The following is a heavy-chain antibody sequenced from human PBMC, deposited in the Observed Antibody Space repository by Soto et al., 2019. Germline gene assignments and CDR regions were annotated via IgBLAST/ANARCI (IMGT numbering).Heavy chain of an antibody. J-gene: IGHJ6*02. CDR3: TRGRRRDYYYGMDV. CDR1: GYTFTSYG. Sequence: GASVXVSCKASGYTFTSYGISWARQAPGQEIKWMGWISAYNGNTNYAQKRQGRVTMTTDTSTSIAYMELRSLRSDDTAVYFCTRGRRRDYYYGMDVWVQGSTVTGSS. CDR2: ISAYNGNT. D-gene: IGHD3-10*01. V-gene: IGHV1-18*01.